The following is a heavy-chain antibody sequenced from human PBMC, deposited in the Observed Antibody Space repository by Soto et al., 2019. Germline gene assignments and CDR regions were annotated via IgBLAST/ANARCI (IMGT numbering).Heavy chain of an antibody. Sequence: GGSLRLSCAASGFTFSSYAMHWVRQAPGKGLEWVAVISYDGSNKYYADSVKGRFTISRDNSKNTLYLQMNSLRAEDTAVYYCARPIAAAEAAAVGFDYWGQGTLVTVSS. J-gene: IGHJ4*02. V-gene: IGHV3-30*04. CDR2: ISYDGSNK. D-gene: IGHD6-13*01. CDR1: GFTFSSYA. CDR3: ARPIAAAEAAAVGFDY.